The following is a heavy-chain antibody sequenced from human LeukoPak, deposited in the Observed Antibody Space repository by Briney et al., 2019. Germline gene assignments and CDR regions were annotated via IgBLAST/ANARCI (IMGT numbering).Heavy chain of an antibody. CDR2: INPNSGGT. CDR1: GYTFTGYY. D-gene: IGHD6-19*01. Sequence: PRASVKVSCKASGYTFTGYYMHWVRQAPGQGLEWMGWINPNSGGTNYAQKFQGRVTMTRDTSISTAYMELSRLRSDDTAVYYCARGEFVAVAAHDCWGQGTLVTVSS. CDR3: ARGEFVAVAAHDC. J-gene: IGHJ4*02. V-gene: IGHV1-2*02.